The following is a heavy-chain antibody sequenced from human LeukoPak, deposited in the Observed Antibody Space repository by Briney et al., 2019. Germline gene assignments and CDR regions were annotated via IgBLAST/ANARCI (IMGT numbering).Heavy chain of an antibody. CDR3: ARYTPLSSTSEGNDAFDI. Sequence: GGSLRLSCAASGFTFSSYWMSWVRQAPGKGLEWVANIKQDGSEKYYVDSVKGRFTISRDNAKNSLYLQMNSLRAEDTAVYYCARYTPLSSTSEGNDAFDIWGQGTMVTVSS. D-gene: IGHD2-2*01. V-gene: IGHV3-7*01. J-gene: IGHJ3*02. CDR2: IKQDGSEK. CDR1: GFTFSSYW.